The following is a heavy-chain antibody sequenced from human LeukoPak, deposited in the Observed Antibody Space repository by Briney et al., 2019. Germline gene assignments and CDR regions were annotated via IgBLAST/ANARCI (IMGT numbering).Heavy chain of an antibody. J-gene: IGHJ4*02. Sequence: GGSLRLSCAESGFTFSSDGMHWVRLAPGKGLEWVAVIWYDGSNKYYADSVKGRFTISRDNSKNTLYLQMNSLRVEDTAVYYCAKTDGYTSGWSGIDYWGQGTLVTVSS. CDR2: IWYDGSNK. CDR3: AKTDGYTSGWSGIDY. V-gene: IGHV3-33*06. CDR1: GFTFSSDG. D-gene: IGHD6-19*01.